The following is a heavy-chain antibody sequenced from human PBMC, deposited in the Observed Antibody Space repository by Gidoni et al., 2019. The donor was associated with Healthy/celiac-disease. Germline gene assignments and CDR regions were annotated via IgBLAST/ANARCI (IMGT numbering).Heavy chain of an antibody. CDR1: VFTFSRYV. CDR3: AKPALRTTGTTAQYYFDY. D-gene: IGHD1-1*01. J-gene: IGHJ4*02. Sequence: QVQLVESGGGVVQPGMSLRLSCASSVFTFSRYVMHWVRQATGKGLEWVAVISYDGSNKYYADSVKGRFTIARDNSKNTLYLQMNSLRAEDTAGYYCAKPALRTTGTTAQYYFDYWGQGTLVTVSS. CDR2: ISYDGSNK. V-gene: IGHV3-30*18.